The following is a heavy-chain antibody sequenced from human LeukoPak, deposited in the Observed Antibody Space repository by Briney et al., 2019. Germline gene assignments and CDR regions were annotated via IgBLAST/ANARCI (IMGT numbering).Heavy chain of an antibody. CDR3: AKVVQYTAATGTGLDY. J-gene: IGHJ4*02. D-gene: IGHD6-13*01. CDR1: GFTVINYG. CDR2: IWYDGSYK. V-gene: IGHV3-33*06. Sequence: GGSLRLSCAASGFTVINYGMHWVRQAPGKELDWVAVIWYDGSYKYYADSVKGRFTISRDNSKNTLYLQMNSLRAEDTAVYYCAKVVQYTAATGTGLDYWGKGTLVTVSS.